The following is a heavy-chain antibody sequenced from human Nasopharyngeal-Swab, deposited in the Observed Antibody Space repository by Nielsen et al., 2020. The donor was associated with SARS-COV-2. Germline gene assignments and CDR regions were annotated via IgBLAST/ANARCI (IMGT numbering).Heavy chain of an antibody. CDR3: ASPLWFGELLPASYYYYGMDV. D-gene: IGHD3-10*01. V-gene: IGHV4-39*01. Sequence: WIRQPPRKRLEWIGSIYYSGSTYYNPSLKSRVTISVDTSKNQFSLKLSSVTAADTAVYYCASPLWFGELLPASYYYYGMDVWGQGTTVTVSS. J-gene: IGHJ6*02. CDR2: IYYSGST.